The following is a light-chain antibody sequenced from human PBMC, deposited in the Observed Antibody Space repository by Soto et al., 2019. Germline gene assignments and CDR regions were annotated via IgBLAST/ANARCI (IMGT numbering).Light chain of an antibody. V-gene: IGKV3-11*01. CDR3: QQRSNWPPIT. CDR2: DAS. Sequence: IAFTQSPATLSFSPGQRATLSCRASQSVKTFLVWYQHRPGQAPRVLIYDASHRASGIPARFSGSGSGTDFTLTISSLEPEDAALYYCQQRSNWPPITFGQGTRLEIK. J-gene: IGKJ5*01. CDR1: QSVKTF.